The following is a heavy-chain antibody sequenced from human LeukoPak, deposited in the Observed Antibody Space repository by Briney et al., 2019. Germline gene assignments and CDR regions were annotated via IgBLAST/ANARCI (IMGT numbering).Heavy chain of an antibody. J-gene: IGHJ4*02. CDR3: ARATLDN. CDR2: IHSGGST. Sequence: PGGSLRLSCAASGFTVGSTYISWVRQAPGKGLEWVSVIHSGGSTKYADSVKARFTISRDTSKNTVYLQMNNLRAEDTAVYYCARATLDNWGQGTLVTVSS. CDR1: GFTVGSTY. V-gene: IGHV3-53*01.